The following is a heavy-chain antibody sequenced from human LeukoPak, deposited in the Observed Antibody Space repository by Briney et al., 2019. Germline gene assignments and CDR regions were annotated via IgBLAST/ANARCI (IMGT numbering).Heavy chain of an antibody. J-gene: IGHJ6*02. Sequence: PGGSLRLSCAASGFSFSDFGMSWVRQAPGKGLEWVSVITGSGGNTYYADSVKGRFTISKDNSKNTVYLQMSSLRVDDTAVYYCAKAASSSWPSYYYGMDVWGQGTTVTVSS. V-gene: IGHV3-23*01. CDR3: AKAASSSWPSYYYGMDV. CDR2: ITGSGGNT. D-gene: IGHD6-13*01. CDR1: GFSFSDFG.